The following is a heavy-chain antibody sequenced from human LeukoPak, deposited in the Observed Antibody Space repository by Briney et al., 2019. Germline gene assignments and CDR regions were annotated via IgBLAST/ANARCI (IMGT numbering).Heavy chain of an antibody. J-gene: IGHJ4*02. V-gene: IGHV3-23*01. D-gene: IGHD3-22*01. Sequence: GGSLRLSCAASGFPFSSYAMSWVRQAPGKGLEWVSTISGSAGSTYYADSVKGRFTMSRDNSKNTLYLQMNSLRVEDTAAYYCAKDSRDSSGYYYIPFDYWGQGTLVTVSS. CDR1: GFPFSSYA. CDR2: ISGSAGST. CDR3: AKDSRDSSGYYYIPFDY.